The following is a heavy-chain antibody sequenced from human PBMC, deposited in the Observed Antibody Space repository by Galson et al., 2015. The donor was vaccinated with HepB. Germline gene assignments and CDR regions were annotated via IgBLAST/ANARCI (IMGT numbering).Heavy chain of an antibody. V-gene: IGHV3-30*04. CDR3: ARAVVVAGNDAFDI. CDR2: ISYDGTNK. D-gene: IGHD6-19*01. Sequence: LRLSCAASGFTFITYTMHWVRQAPGKGLEWVAVISYDGTNKYYADSVKGRFTISRDNSKNTLYLQMNSLRAEDTAVYYCARAVVVAGNDAFDIWGQGTMVTVSS. J-gene: IGHJ3*02. CDR1: GFTFITYT.